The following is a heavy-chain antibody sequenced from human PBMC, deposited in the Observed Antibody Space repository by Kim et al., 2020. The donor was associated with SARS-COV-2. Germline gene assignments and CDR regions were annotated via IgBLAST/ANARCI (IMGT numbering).Heavy chain of an antibody. Sequence: ASVKVSCKASGYTFTTYAMHWVRQAPGQRLEWMGWINAGNGNTKYSQNFQGRVTITRDTSASTAYMELSSLRSEDTAVYYCARGGGRYFDWLLGLDACDIWGQGTMVTVSS. CDR2: INAGNGNT. CDR3: ARGGGRYFDWLLGLDACDI. V-gene: IGHV1-3*01. CDR1: GYTFTTYA. D-gene: IGHD3-9*01. J-gene: IGHJ3*02.